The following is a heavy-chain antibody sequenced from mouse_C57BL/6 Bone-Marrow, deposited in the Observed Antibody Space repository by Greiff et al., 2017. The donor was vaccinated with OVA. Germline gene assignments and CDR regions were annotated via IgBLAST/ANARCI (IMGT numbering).Heavy chain of an antibody. J-gene: IGHJ1*03. D-gene: IGHD1-1*01. Sequence: QVQLQQSGAELVRPGASVTLSCKASGYTFTDYEMHWVKQTPVHGLEWIGAIDPETGGTAYNQKFKGKAILTADKSSSTAYMELRSLTSEDSAVYYCTRDYGRDWYFDVWGTGTTVTVSS. CDR3: TRDYGRDWYFDV. CDR1: GYTFTDYE. CDR2: IDPETGGT. V-gene: IGHV1-15*01.